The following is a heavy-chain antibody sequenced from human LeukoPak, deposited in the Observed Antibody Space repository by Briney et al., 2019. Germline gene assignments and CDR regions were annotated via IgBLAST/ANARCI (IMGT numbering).Heavy chain of an antibody. CDR3: ARGGVADPRLLITMVRGVMSYYFDY. J-gene: IGHJ4*02. D-gene: IGHD3-10*01. CDR2: IGTDGDT. Sequence: PGGSLRLSCAASGFTFSSYDMHWVRQATGKGLEWVSAIGTDGDTFYPGSVKGRFTISRDNAKNSLYLQMNSLRAEDTAVYYCARGGVADPRLLITMVRGVMSYYFDYWGQGTLVTVSS. CDR1: GFTFSSYD. V-gene: IGHV3-13*01.